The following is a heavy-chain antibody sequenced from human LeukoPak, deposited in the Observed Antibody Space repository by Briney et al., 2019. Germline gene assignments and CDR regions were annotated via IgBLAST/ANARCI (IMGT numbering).Heavy chain of an antibody. J-gene: IGHJ4*02. D-gene: IGHD6-13*01. CDR1: GGSFSGYY. CDR3: ASRSSWLDY. V-gene: IGHV4-34*01. Sequence: PSETLSLTCAVYGGSFSGYYWSWIRQPPGKGLEWIGEINHSGSTNYNPSLKSRVTISVDTSKNQFSLKLSSVTAADTAVYYCASRSSWLDYWGQGTLVTVPS. CDR2: INHSGST.